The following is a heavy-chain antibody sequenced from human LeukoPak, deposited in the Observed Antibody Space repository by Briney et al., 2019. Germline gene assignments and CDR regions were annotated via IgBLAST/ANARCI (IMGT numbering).Heavy chain of an antibody. CDR2: IYYSGST. D-gene: IGHD6-19*01. V-gene: IGHV4-39*01. Sequence: WVRQAPGKGLEWIGSIYYSGSTYYNPSLKSRVTISVDTSKNQFSLKLSSVTAADTAVYYCARHGAGWLESFDYWGQGTLVTVSS. J-gene: IGHJ4*02. CDR3: ARHGAGWLESFDY.